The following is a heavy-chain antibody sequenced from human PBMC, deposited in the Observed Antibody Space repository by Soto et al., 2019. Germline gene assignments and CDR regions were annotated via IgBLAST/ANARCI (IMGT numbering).Heavy chain of an antibody. V-gene: IGHV4-61*01. CDR1: GGPISISSYD. D-gene: IGHD3-3*01. Sequence: PSWTLSLTCTVSGGPISISSYDGSWIRKPPGKGLEWIGYIYYSGSTNYNPSLKSRVTISVDTSKNQFSLKLSSVTAADTAVYYCARVTISYPYYYGMDVWGQGTTVTVSS. CDR2: IYYSGST. J-gene: IGHJ6*02. CDR3: ARVTISYPYYYGMDV.